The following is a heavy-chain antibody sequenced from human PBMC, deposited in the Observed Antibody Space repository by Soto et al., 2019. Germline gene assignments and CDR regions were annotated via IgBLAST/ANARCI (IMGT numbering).Heavy chain of an antibody. CDR3: AKGLYYYDSSGYYPEDYFDS. J-gene: IGHJ4*02. V-gene: IGHV3-23*01. CDR2: IGGSGAKT. Sequence: PGGSLRLSCAASGFTFRNYAMSWVRQAPGKGLEWVSAIGGSGAKTYYADSVKGRFTISRDNSENTVYVQMNSLRPDDTAIYYCAKGLYYYDSSGYYPEDYFDSWGKGTLVTVSS. CDR1: GFTFRNYA. D-gene: IGHD3-22*01.